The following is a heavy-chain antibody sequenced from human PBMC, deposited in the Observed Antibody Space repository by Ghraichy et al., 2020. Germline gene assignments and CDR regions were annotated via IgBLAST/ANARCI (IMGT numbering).Heavy chain of an antibody. CDR1: GFTFETYG. J-gene: IGHJ4*02. Sequence: GGSLRLSCAASGFTFETYGFHWVRQAPDKGLEWVAVIWFDGTTKYYGDSVKGRFTISRDNSRDTLYLQMNSLRAEDTALYYCARQLYSSGWHSVDYWGQGTQVTVSS. CDR2: IWFDGTTK. D-gene: IGHD6-19*01. CDR3: ARQLYSSGWHSVDY. V-gene: IGHV3-33*01.